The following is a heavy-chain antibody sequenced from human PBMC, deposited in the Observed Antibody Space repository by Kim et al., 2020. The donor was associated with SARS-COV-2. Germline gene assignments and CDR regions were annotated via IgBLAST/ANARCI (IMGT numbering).Heavy chain of an antibody. CDR3: ARSSAYSFFDI. CDR1: GFTFSSYA. V-gene: IGHV3-30*04. Sequence: GGSLRLSCAASGFTFSSYAMHWVRQAPGKGLEWVAVISYDGSNKYYADSVKGRFTISRDNSKNTLYLQMNSLRAEDTAVYYCARSSAYSFFDIWGQGTMVTVSS. D-gene: IGHD3-22*01. J-gene: IGHJ3*02. CDR2: ISYDGSNK.